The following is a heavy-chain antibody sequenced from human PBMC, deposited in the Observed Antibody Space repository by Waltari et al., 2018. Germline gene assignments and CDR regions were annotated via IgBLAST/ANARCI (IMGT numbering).Heavy chain of an antibody. CDR1: GGSFSGYS. V-gene: IGHV4-34*01. Sequence: QVQLQQWGAGLLKPSETLSLTCAVYGGSFSGYSWSWIGQPPGKGLEWIGEINHSGSTNYNPSLKSRVTISVDTSKNQFSLKLSSVTAADTAVYYCARHLNYYDSSGYAFDIWGQGTMVTVSS. D-gene: IGHD3-22*01. J-gene: IGHJ3*02. CDR2: INHSGST. CDR3: ARHLNYYDSSGYAFDI.